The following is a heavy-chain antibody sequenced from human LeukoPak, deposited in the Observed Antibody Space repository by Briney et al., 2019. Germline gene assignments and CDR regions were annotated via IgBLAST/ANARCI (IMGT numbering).Heavy chain of an antibody. D-gene: IGHD2-2*01. V-gene: IGHV1-69*04. CDR3: ASAVVPAAIFRPVLQSPGWFDP. J-gene: IGHJ5*02. CDR1: GGTFSSYA. Sequence: ASVKVSCKASGGTFSSYAISWVRHAPGQGLEWMGRIIPIFGIANYAQKFQGRVTITADKSTSTAYMELSSLRSEDTAVYYCASAVVPAAIFRPVLQSPGWFDPWGQETLVTVSS. CDR2: IIPIFGIA.